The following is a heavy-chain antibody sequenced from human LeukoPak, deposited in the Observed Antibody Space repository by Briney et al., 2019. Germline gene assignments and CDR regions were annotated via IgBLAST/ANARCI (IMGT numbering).Heavy chain of an antibody. Sequence: SETLSLTCTVSGGSISSYQWSWIRQPPGKGLEWIGNIYYSGSANYNPSLESRVTISVDTSKNQFSLKLSSVTAADTAVYYCARRLLAYCGGDCYSIRVKTRSDPWGQGTLVTVSS. D-gene: IGHD2-21*02. CDR2: IYYSGSA. CDR1: GGSISSYQ. V-gene: IGHV4-59*12. J-gene: IGHJ5*02. CDR3: ARRLLAYCGGDCYSIRVKTRSDP.